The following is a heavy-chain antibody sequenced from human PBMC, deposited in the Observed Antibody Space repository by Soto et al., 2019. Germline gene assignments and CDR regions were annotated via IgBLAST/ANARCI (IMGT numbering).Heavy chain of an antibody. V-gene: IGHV3-74*01. CDR1: GFTFXSYW. Sequence: EVQLVESGGGLVQPGGSLRLSCAASGFTFXSYWMHWVRQAPGKGLVWVSRIKSDGSSTGYADSVKGRFTISRDNAKNTLYLQMNSLRAEDTXXXXXXXXXXXXLGDVWGQGTTVTVSS. J-gene: IGHJ6*02. CDR2: IKSDGSST. CDR3: XXXXXXXLGDV. D-gene: IGHD1-26*01.